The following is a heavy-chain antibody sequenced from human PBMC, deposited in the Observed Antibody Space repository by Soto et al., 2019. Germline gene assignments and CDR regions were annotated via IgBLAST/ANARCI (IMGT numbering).Heavy chain of an antibody. CDR2: ISGSGGST. D-gene: IGHD6-19*01. V-gene: IGHV3-23*01. CDR3: AKDVRPMWYSSGWYDY. CDR1: GFTFSSYA. J-gene: IGHJ4*02. Sequence: SXRLSCAASGFTFSSYAMSWVRQAPGKGLEWVSAISGSGGSTYYADSVKGRFTISRDNSKNTLYLQMNSLRAEDTAVYYCAKDVRPMWYSSGWYDYWGQGTLVTVSS.